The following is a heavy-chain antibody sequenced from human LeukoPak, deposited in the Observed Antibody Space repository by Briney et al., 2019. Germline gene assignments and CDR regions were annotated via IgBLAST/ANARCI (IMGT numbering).Heavy chain of an antibody. Sequence: GGSLRLSCAASGFTFSSYSMNWVRQAPGKGLEWVSPISSSSSYIYYADSVKGRFTISRDNAKNSLYLQMNSLRAEDTAVYYCARDGYSSSSQYYYYYGMDVWGQGTTVTVSS. D-gene: IGHD6-13*01. V-gene: IGHV3-21*01. CDR1: GFTFSSYS. CDR2: ISSSSSYI. J-gene: IGHJ6*02. CDR3: ARDGYSSSSQYYYYYGMDV.